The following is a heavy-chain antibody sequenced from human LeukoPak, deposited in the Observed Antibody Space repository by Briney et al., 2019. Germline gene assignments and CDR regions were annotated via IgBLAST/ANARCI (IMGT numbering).Heavy chain of an antibody. V-gene: IGHV4-34*01. CDR3: ARHAGFRGAMHYYYYYMDV. CDR2: INHSGST. CDR1: GGSFSGYY. J-gene: IGHJ6*03. Sequence: PSETLSLTCAVYGGSFSGYYWSWIRQPPGKGLGWIGEINHSGSTNYNPSLKSRVTISVVTSKNQFSLKLSSVTAADTAVYYCARHAGFRGAMHYYYYYMDVWGKGTTVTISS. D-gene: IGHD3-10*01.